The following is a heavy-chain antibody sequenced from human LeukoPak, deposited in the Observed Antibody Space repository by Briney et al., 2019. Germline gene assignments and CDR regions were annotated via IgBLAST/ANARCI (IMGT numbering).Heavy chain of an antibody. V-gene: IGHV4-34*01. J-gene: IGHJ6*02. CDR2: INHSGST. CDR3: ARRVIIYYSYGMDV. CDR1: GGSFSGYY. D-gene: IGHD3-3*01. Sequence: SETLSLTCAVYGGSFSGYYWSWIRQPPGKGLEWIGEINHSGSTNYNPSLKSRVTISVDPSKNQFSLKLSSVTAVDTAVYYCARRVIIYYSYGMDVWGQGTTVTVSS.